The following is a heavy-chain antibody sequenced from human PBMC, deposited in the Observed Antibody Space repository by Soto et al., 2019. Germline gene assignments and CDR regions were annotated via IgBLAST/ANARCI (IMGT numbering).Heavy chain of an antibody. J-gene: IGHJ5*02. D-gene: IGHD6-19*01. V-gene: IGHV1-2*04. CDR1: GYTFTGYY. CDR3: ARALPTAPKRIAVAHRNNNWFDP. CDR2: INPNSGGT. Sequence: ASVKVSCKASGYTFTGYYMHWVRQAPGQGLEWMGWINPNSGGTNYAQKFQGWVTMTRDTSISTAYMELSRLRSDDTAVHYCARALPTAPKRIAVAHRNNNWFDPWGQGTLVTVSS.